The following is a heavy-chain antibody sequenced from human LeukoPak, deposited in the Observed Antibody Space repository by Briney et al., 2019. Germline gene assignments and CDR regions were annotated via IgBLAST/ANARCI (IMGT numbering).Heavy chain of an antibody. D-gene: IGHD5-24*01. Sequence: GGSLRFSCAASGFTFSSYWMTWVRQAPGKGLEWVGRIKSKTDGGTTDYAAPVKGRFTISRDDSKNTLYLQMNSLKTEDTAVYYCTTGGDGYNSYYYGMDVWGQGTTVTVSS. CDR3: TTGGDGYNSYYYGMDV. J-gene: IGHJ6*02. CDR2: IKSKTDGGTT. V-gene: IGHV3-15*01. CDR1: GFTFSSYW.